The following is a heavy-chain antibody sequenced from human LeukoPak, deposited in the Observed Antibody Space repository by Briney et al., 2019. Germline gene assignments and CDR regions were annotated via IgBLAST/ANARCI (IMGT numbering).Heavy chain of an antibody. J-gene: IGHJ6*03. CDR3: AIVGNPPPSYYYYYMDV. D-gene: IGHD2/OR15-2a*01. Sequence: PSETLSLTCTVSGGSISISSYYWGWIRQPPGRGLEWIGSIYYSVSTYYNPSLKSRVTISVDTSKNQFSLKLSSVTAADTAVYYCAIVGNPPPSYYYYYMDVWGKGTTVTVSS. V-gene: IGHV4-39*07. CDR2: IYYSVST. CDR1: GGSISISSYY.